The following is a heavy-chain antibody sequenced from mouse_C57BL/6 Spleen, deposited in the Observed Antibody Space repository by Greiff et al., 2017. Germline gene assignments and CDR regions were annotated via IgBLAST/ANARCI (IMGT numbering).Heavy chain of an antibody. J-gene: IGHJ2*01. CDR3: ARSGGSLYYFDY. Sequence: VQLKESGPGMVKPSQSLSLTCTVTGYSITSGYDWHWIRHFPGNKLEWMGYISYSGSTNYNPSLKSRISITHDTSKNHFFLKLNSVTTEDTATYYCARSGGSLYYFDYWGQGTTLTVSS. CDR2: ISYSGST. V-gene: IGHV3-1*01. CDR1: GYSITSGYD. D-gene: IGHD1-1*02.